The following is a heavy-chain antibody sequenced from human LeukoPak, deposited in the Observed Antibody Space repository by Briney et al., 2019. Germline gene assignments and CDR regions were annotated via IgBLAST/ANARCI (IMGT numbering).Heavy chain of an antibody. J-gene: IGHJ4*02. Sequence: PSETLSLTCTVSGGSVSSGSYYWSWIRQPPGKGLEWIGYIYYSGSTNYNPSLKSRVTISVDTSKNQFSLKLSSVTAAGTAVYYCARQYYDILTGSISFDYWGQGTLVTVSS. CDR2: IYYSGST. V-gene: IGHV4-61*01. D-gene: IGHD3-9*01. CDR3: ARQYYDILTGSISFDY. CDR1: GGSVSSGSYY.